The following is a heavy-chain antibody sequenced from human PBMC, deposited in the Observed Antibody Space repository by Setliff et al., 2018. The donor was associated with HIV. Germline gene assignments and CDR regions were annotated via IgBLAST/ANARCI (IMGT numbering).Heavy chain of an antibody. CDR3: ARVPMVTTSYFDY. V-gene: IGHV4-34*01. Sequence: LSLTCAVYGGSFSGYYWSWIRQPPGKGLEWIGEINHSGSTNYNPSLKSRVTISVDTSKNQFSLKLSSVTAADTAVYYCARVPMVTTSYFDYWGQGTLVTVS. J-gene: IGHJ4*02. D-gene: IGHD4-17*01. CDR2: INHSGST. CDR1: GGSFSGYY.